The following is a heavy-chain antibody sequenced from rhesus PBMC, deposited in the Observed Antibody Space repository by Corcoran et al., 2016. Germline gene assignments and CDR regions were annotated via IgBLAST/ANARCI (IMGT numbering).Heavy chain of an antibody. D-gene: IGHD6S26*01. CDR2: IYGSSTST. Sequence: QVQLQESGPGVVKPSETLSLTCAASGGSISDSYRWSWIRQPPGKGLEWIGYIYGSSTSTNYNPSLKSRVTISKDTSKNQFSLKLSSVTAADTAVYYCARDTGIAAAGPGDYWGQGVLVTVSS. CDR3: ARDTGIAAAGPGDY. J-gene: IGHJ4*01. V-gene: IGHV4S10*01. CDR1: GGSISDSYR.